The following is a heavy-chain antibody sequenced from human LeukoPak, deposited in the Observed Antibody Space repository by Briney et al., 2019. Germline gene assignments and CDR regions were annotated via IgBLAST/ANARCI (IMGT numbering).Heavy chain of an antibody. CDR1: GFTFSSYE. CDR3: ASPGVLRYFDWLLPFDY. D-gene: IGHD3-9*01. CDR2: ISSSGSTL. Sequence: GGSLRLSCAASGFTFSSYELNWVRQSPGKGLEWISYISSSGSTLYYADSVKGRFTISRDNSKNTLYLQMNSLRAEDTAVYYCASPGVLRYFDWLLPFDYWGQGTLVTVSS. J-gene: IGHJ4*02. V-gene: IGHV3-48*03.